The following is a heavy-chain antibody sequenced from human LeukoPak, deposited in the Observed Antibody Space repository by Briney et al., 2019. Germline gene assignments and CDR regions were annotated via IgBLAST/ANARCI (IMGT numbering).Heavy chain of an antibody. Sequence: SVKVSCKASGGTFSSYAISWVRQAPGQGLEGMGGIIPIFGTANYAQQFQGRVTITADESTSTAYMELSSLRAEDTAVYYCARGKNGVVPAAIRVDAFDIWGQGTMVTVSS. CDR2: IIPIFGTA. CDR3: ARGKNGVVPAAIRVDAFDI. D-gene: IGHD2-2*02. CDR1: GGTFSSYA. V-gene: IGHV1-69*01. J-gene: IGHJ3*02.